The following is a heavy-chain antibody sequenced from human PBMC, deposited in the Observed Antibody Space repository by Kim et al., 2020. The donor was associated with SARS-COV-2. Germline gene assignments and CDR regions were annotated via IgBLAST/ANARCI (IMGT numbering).Heavy chain of an antibody. D-gene: IGHD6-19*01. CDR3: ARQRTVAIDY. V-gene: IGHV4-59*08. CDR2: IYYSGTT. J-gene: IGHJ4*02. Sequence: SETLSLTCTVSGGSISSYYWSWIRQPPGKGLEWIGYIYYSGTTNYNPSLKSRVTISVDTSKNQFSLNLNSVTAADTAVDYCARQRTVAIDYWGQGTLGTV. CDR1: GGSISSYY.